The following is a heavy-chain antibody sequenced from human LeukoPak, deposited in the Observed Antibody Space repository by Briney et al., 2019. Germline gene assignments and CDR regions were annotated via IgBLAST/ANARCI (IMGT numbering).Heavy chain of an antibody. CDR1: GYSISSGYY. CDR3: ARHRDYDILTGYSREPGYYYGMDV. Sequence: AETLSLTCTVSGYSISSGYYWGWIRQPPGKGLEWIGSLYHSGSTYYNPSLKSRVTISVDTSKNQFSLKLSSVTAADTAVYYCARHRDYDILTGYSREPGYYYGMDVWGQGTTVTVSS. D-gene: IGHD3-9*01. V-gene: IGHV4-38-2*02. CDR2: LYHSGST. J-gene: IGHJ6*02.